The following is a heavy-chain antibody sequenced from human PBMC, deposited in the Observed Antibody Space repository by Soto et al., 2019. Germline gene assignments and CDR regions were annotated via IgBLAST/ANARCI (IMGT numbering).Heavy chain of an antibody. CDR3: ARGGYSYGLTHWFDP. J-gene: IGHJ5*02. CDR2: ISAYNGNT. Sequence: GASVKVSCKASGYTFTSYGISWVRQAPGQGLEWMGWISAYNGNTNYAQKLQGRVTMTTDTSTSTAYMELRSLRSDDTAVYYCARGGYSYGLTHWFDPWGQGTLVTVSS. V-gene: IGHV1-18*01. CDR1: GYTFTSYG. D-gene: IGHD5-18*01.